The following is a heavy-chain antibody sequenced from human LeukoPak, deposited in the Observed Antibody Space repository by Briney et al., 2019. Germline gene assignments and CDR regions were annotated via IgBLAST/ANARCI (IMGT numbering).Heavy chain of an antibody. CDR2: ISANGGET. J-gene: IGHJ4*02. V-gene: IGHV3-23*01. D-gene: IGHD3-3*01. Sequence: GGSLRLSCTASGFTFSIYAMNWVRQAPGKGLEWVSSISANGGETHYADSVKGRFTISRDNSKNTLYLQINNPRVEDTAVYYCAKRYYDFPLDYWGQGTLVTVSS. CDR1: GFTFSIYA. CDR3: AKRYYDFPLDY.